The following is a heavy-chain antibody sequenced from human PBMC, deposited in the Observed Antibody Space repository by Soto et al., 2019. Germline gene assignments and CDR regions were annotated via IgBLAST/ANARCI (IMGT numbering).Heavy chain of an antibody. CDR2: INHSGTT. J-gene: IGHJ5*02. Sequence: SETLSLTCAVYGGSFSGYYWSWIRRPPGKGLEWIGEINHSGTTNYNPSLKSRVTISVDTSKNQFSLNLSSVTAADTAVYYCASKSATDTNNWFDPWGQGTLVTVSS. CDR3: ASKSATDTNNWFDP. V-gene: IGHV4-34*01. D-gene: IGHD3-3*01. CDR1: GGSFSGYY.